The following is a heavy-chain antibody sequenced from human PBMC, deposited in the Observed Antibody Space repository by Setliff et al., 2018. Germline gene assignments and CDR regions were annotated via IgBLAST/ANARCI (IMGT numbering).Heavy chain of an antibody. CDR1: GGSISSASYY. Sequence: SETLSLTCTVSGGSISSASYYWSWIRQPAGKGLEWIGHIYTSWSSNYNPSLKSRVTMSVDSSKNQFSLKLSSVTAADTAVYYCARGGTYRYFDYWGQGALVTVSS. CDR3: ARGGTYRYFDY. CDR2: IYTSWSS. V-gene: IGHV4-61*09. J-gene: IGHJ4*02.